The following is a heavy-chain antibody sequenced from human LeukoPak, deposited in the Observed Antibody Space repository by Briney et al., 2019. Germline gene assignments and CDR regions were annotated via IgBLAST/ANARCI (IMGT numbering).Heavy chain of an antibody. CDR1: GGSISSSSYY. J-gene: IGHJ4*02. Sequence: SETLSLTCTVSGGSISSSSYYWGWIRQPPGKGLEWMGSIYYSGSTYYNPSLKSRVTVSVDTSKNQSSLKLSSVTAADTAVYYCARFNEPGYWGQGTLVTVSS. D-gene: IGHD1-14*01. CDR2: IYYSGST. V-gene: IGHV4-39*01. CDR3: ARFNEPGY.